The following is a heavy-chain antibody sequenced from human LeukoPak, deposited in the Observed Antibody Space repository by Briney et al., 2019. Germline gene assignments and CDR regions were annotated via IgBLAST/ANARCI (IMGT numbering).Heavy chain of an antibody. V-gene: IGHV3-33*01. CDR2: IWSAGTNK. CDR1: GFTFSSYG. CDR3: ARIGGDSHPIEY. D-gene: IGHD2-21*02. Sequence: GGSLRLSCAASGFTFSSYGMHWVRQAPGQGLEWVAVIWSAGTNKYYADSVKGRFTISRDNSKTTLYLKMNSLRAEDTAVYYCARIGGDSHPIEYWGQGTLVTVSS. J-gene: IGHJ4*02.